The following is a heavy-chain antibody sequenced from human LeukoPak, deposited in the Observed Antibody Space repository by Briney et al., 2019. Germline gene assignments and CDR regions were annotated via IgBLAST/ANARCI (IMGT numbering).Heavy chain of an antibody. Sequence: SETLSLTCTVSGGSISSYYWSWIRQPAGKGLEWIGRIYTSGSTNYNPSLKSRVTMSVDTSKNQFSLKLRSVTAADTAIYYCARADESLVYGMDVWGPGTTVIVSS. CDR3: ARADESLVYGMDV. J-gene: IGHJ6*02. CDR1: GGSISSYY. V-gene: IGHV4-4*07. CDR2: IYTSGST.